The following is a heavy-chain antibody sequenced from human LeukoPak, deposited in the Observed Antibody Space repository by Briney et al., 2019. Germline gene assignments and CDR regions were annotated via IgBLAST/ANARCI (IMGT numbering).Heavy chain of an antibody. CDR1: GFTFSSYS. CDR2: ISSSSSYI. J-gene: IGHJ3*02. D-gene: IGHD3-22*01. V-gene: IGHV3-21*01. Sequence: GGSLRLSCAASGFTFSSYSMNWVRQAPGKGLEWVSSISSSSSYIYYADSVKGRFTISRDSAKNSLYLQMNSLRAEDTAVYYCARAYYYDSSGYPPLDAFDIWGQGTMVTVSS. CDR3: ARAYYYDSSGYPPLDAFDI.